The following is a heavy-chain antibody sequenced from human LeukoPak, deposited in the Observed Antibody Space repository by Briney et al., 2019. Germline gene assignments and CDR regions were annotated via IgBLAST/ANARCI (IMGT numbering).Heavy chain of an antibody. V-gene: IGHV3-30*03. D-gene: IGHD3-16*01. CDR1: GFTFSSYG. Sequence: GGSLRLSCAASGFTFSSYGMHWVRQVPGKGLEWVAVISYDGSDKYYADSVKGRFTISRDNSKNTLHLQTISLRAEDTAVYYCARDQGAWGYGYNFDYWGQGTPVTVSS. CDR2: ISYDGSDK. J-gene: IGHJ4*02. CDR3: ARDQGAWGYGYNFDY.